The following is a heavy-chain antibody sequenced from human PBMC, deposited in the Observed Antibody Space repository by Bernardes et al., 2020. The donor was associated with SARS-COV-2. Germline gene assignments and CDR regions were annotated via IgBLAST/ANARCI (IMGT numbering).Heavy chain of an antibody. J-gene: IGHJ3*02. Sequence: SLRLSCAASGFTFSSYAMSWVRQAPGKGLEWVSAISGSGGSTYYADSVKGRFTISRDNSKNTLYLQMNSLRAEDTAVYYCAKDLITGGSYGDAFDIWGQGTMVTVSS. D-gene: IGHD1-26*01. CDR2: ISGSGGST. CDR3: AKDLITGGSYGDAFDI. V-gene: IGHV3-23*01. CDR1: GFTFSSYA.